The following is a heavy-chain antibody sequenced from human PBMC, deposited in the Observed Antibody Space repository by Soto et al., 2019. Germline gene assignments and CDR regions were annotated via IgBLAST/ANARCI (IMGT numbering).Heavy chain of an antibody. J-gene: IGHJ5*02. Sequence: PSETLSLTCTVSGGSISSYYWSWIRQPPGKGLEWIGYIYYSGSTNYNPSLKSRVTISVDTSKNQFSLKLSSVTAADTAVYYCARDNQGSSWYGTSVGWFDPWGQGTLVTVSS. CDR3: ARDNQGSSWYGTSVGWFDP. V-gene: IGHV4-59*01. D-gene: IGHD6-13*01. CDR1: GGSISSYY. CDR2: IYYSGST.